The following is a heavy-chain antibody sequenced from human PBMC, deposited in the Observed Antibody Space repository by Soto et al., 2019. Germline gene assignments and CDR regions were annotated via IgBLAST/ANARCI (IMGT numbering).Heavy chain of an antibody. Sequence: QVQLVQSGAEVKKPGSSVKVSCKASGGTFSSYAISWVRQAPGQGLEWMGGIIPIFGTANYAQKFQGRVTITADESTSTAYMELSSLRSEDTAVYYCAMGLGYCSGGSCFRYFDYWGQGTLVTVSS. CDR2: IIPIFGTA. D-gene: IGHD2-15*01. J-gene: IGHJ4*02. CDR3: AMGLGYCSGGSCFRYFDY. V-gene: IGHV1-69*12. CDR1: GGTFSSYA.